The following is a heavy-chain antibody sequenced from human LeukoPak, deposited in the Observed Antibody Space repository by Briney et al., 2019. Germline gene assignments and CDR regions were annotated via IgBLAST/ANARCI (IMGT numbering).Heavy chain of an antibody. D-gene: IGHD3-9*01. J-gene: IGHJ5*02. Sequence: GASVKVSCKASGYTFTNYGITWVRQAPGQGLEWMGWISPYNGNTNHSQKLQGRVTMTTDTSTSTAYMELRSLRSDDTAVYYCARVYYDILTGYSNSWFDPWGQGTLVTVSS. CDR3: ARVYYDILTGYSNSWFDP. CDR1: GYTFTNYG. V-gene: IGHV1-18*01. CDR2: ISPYNGNT.